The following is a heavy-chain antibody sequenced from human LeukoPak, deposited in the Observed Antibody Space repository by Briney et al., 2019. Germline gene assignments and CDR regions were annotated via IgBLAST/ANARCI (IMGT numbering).Heavy chain of an antibody. J-gene: IGHJ4*02. CDR3: AKDNAYCSGGSCYSDFDY. CDR2: IRYDGSNK. V-gene: IGHV3-30*02. Sequence: PGGSLRLSCAASGFTFSSYGMHWVRQAPGKGLERVAFIRYDGSNKYYADSVKGRFTISRDNSKNTLYLQMNSLRAEDTAVYYCAKDNAYCSGGSCYSDFDYWGQGTLVTVSS. D-gene: IGHD2-15*01. CDR1: GFTFSSYG.